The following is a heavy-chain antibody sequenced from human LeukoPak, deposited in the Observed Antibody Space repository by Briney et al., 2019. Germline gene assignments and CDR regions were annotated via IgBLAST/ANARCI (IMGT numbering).Heavy chain of an antibody. Sequence: PGGSLRLSCAAPGFTFSSYWLHWGGQSPGKGLVWVSRINSDGSSTSYADSVKGLFTISRDNAKNTLYLQMNRLRAEDTAVYYCARDRGITGTLDAFDIWGQGTMVTVSS. J-gene: IGHJ3*02. CDR3: ARDRGITGTLDAFDI. CDR1: GFTFSSYW. D-gene: IGHD1-7*01. V-gene: IGHV3-74*01. CDR2: INSDGSST.